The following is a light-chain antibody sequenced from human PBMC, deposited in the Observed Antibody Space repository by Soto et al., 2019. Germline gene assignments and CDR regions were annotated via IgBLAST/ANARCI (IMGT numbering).Light chain of an antibody. J-gene: IGKJ4*01. CDR3: QQTRDFPLT. Sequence: DIQMTQSPSSVSASVGDTVTVTCRASQGISRWLAWYQQKPGKAPRLLIYAASSLQNGVQPRFSGNYSGTDFSLTISSLQPGDSATYFCQQTRDFPLTFGGGTRVEIK. CDR2: AAS. V-gene: IGKV1-12*01. CDR1: QGISRW.